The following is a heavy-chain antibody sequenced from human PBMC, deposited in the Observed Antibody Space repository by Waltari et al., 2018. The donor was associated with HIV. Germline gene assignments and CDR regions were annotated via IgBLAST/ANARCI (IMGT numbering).Heavy chain of an antibody. J-gene: IGHJ4*02. CDR2: IYYRGNT. Sequence: QVQLLESGPGLVRPSETLSLACTVSGDSISPRGSYWTWIRQPPGEGLVWIGYIYYRGNTYYNPSLESRLTISLDTSRNQFTLRLNSVTAADTAIYYCARGRSSTYYILDDWGQGTLVTVSS. CDR1: GDSISPRGSY. CDR3: ARGRSSTYYILDD. V-gene: IGHV4-31*03. D-gene: IGHD6-13*01.